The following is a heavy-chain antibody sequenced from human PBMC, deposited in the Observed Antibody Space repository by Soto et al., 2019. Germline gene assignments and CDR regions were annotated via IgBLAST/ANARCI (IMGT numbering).Heavy chain of an antibody. CDR3: ARGATHGSSWYFWFDP. CDR2: IIPLFGTT. CDR1: GGTFSTYP. V-gene: IGHV1-69*01. D-gene: IGHD6-13*01. J-gene: IGHJ5*02. Sequence: QVQLVQSGAEVRMPGSSVKVSCKASGGTFSTYPINWVRQAPGQGLEWMGGIIPLFGTTNYAQKFKGRVTITADESTSTAYMELSSLRAEDAAVYYCARGATHGSSWYFWFDPWGQGTRVPVSS.